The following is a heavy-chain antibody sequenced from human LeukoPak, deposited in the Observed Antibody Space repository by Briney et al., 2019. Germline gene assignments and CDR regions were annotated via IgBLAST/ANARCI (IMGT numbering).Heavy chain of an antibody. J-gene: IGHJ4*01. CDR3: AKGIYSSGWSYFDY. D-gene: IGHD6-19*01. CDR2: ISNSGSYI. CDR1: GFSFSTYA. Sequence: PGGSLRLSCVASGFSFSTYAMNWVRQAPGKGLEWVSSISNSGSYIYYADSVKGRFTISRDNSKNTLYLQMNSLRAEDTAVYYCAKGIYSSGWSYFDYWGHGTLVTVSS. V-gene: IGHV3-21*04.